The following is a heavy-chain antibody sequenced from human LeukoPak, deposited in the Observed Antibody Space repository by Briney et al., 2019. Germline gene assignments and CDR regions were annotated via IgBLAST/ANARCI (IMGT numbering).Heavy chain of an antibody. CDR3: AGGYGSGSYSA. CDR2: ISYSASS. CDR1: GLTLDYYY. D-gene: IGHD3-10*01. J-gene: IGHJ5*02. V-gene: IGHV3-11*01. Sequence: GESLRLACAASGLTLDYYYMSWDRQAPGKGVEWIPYISYSASSYADSVKTRFNTPRDNAETSLYLQMHSLRVEDTALYYCAGGYGSGSYSAWGQGALVTASS.